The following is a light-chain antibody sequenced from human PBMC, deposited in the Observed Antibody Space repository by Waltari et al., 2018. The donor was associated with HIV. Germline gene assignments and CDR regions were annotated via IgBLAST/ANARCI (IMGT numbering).Light chain of an antibody. Sequence: QAGLTQPSSVSQGLRHTATLTCPGNKYNVGNEAAAWLQHYQGHPPKLLSYRSDERPSSISERFSASRSGNIASLNISGLQTEDEAVYYCSAWDSSLNIWIFGEGTKLTVL. J-gene: IGLJ3*02. CDR1: KYNVGNEA. CDR2: RSD. CDR3: SAWDSSLNIWI. V-gene: IGLV10-54*01.